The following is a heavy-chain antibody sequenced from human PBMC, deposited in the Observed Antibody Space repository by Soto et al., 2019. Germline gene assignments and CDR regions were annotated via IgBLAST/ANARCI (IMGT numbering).Heavy chain of an antibody. D-gene: IGHD3-16*01. CDR2: IYYSGST. CDR3: ARTVRGAMANNYYYYGMDV. CDR1: GGSISSYY. Sequence: SETLSLTCTVSGGSISSYYWSWIRQPPGKGLEWIGYIYYSGSTNYNPSLKSRVTISVDTSKNQFSLKLSSVTAADTAVYYCARTVRGAMANNYYYYGMDVWGQGTAVTVSS. V-gene: IGHV4-59*01. J-gene: IGHJ6*02.